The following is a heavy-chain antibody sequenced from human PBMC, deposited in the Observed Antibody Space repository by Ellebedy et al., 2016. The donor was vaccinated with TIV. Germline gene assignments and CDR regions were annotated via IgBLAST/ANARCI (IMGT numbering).Heavy chain of an antibody. Sequence: MPSETLSLTCTVSGASINTGGYWWSWVRQHPGKGLEYIGYIYFGGNTDYNPSLKGRASISVDTSKNQFSLTMSSVTAADTAVYFCARDSGIPLGFDSWGQGILVTVSS. CDR1: GASINTGGYW. V-gene: IGHV4-31*03. CDR2: IYFGGNT. CDR3: ARDSGIPLGFDS. J-gene: IGHJ4*02. D-gene: IGHD5-18*01.